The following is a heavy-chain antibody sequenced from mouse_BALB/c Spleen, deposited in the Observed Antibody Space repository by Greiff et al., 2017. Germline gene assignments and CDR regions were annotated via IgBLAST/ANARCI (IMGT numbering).Heavy chain of an antibody. CDR1: GFAFSSYD. Sequence: VESGGGLVKPGGSLKLSCAASGFAFSSYDMSWVRQTPEKRLEWVAYISSGGGSTYYPDTVKGRFTISRDNAKNTLYLQMSSLKSEDTAMYYCARQEEDYGGYYYAMDYWGQGTSVTVSS. D-gene: IGHD2-4*01. CDR2: ISSGGGST. CDR3: ARQEEDYGGYYYAMDY. V-gene: IGHV5-12-1*01. J-gene: IGHJ4*01.